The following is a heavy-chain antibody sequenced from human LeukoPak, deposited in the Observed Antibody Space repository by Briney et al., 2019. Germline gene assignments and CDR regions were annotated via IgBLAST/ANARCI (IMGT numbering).Heavy chain of an antibody. CDR3: ARSGDPVLRYFDWPKYYFDY. CDR2: ISAHNGNT. J-gene: IGHJ4*02. Sequence: ASVKVSCKASGYTFTSYGISWVRQAPGQGLEWMGWISAHNGNTNYAQKLQGRVTMTTDTSTSTAYMELRSLRSDDTAVYYCARSGDPVLRYFDWPKYYFDYWGQGTLVTVPS. V-gene: IGHV1-18*01. CDR1: GYTFTSYG. D-gene: IGHD3-9*01.